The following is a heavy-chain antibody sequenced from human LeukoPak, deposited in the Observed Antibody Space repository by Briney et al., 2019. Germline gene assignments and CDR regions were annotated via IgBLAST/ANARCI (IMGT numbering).Heavy chain of an antibody. D-gene: IGHD5-12*01. J-gene: IGHJ6*03. Sequence: GGSLRLSCAASGFTFDDYNMHWVRQAPGKGLEWVSLITWNGDSTYYADSVEGRFTISRDNSKNSLYLQMNSLRTEDTALYYCAKDKWLRGYYYYMDVWGKGTTVTVSS. CDR2: ITWNGDST. CDR3: AKDKWLRGYYYYMDV. V-gene: IGHV3-43*01. CDR1: GFTFDDYN.